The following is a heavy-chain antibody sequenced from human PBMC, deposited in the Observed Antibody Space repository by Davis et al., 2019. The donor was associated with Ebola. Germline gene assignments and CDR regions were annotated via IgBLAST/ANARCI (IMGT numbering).Heavy chain of an antibody. CDR3: ARTLITMVRGVIEVAYYYGMDV. CDR1: GFSLSTSGMC. Sequence: SGPTLVKPTQTLTLTCTFSGFSLSTSGMCVSWIRQPPGKALEWLARIDWDDDKYYSTSLKTRLTISKDTSKNQVVLTMTNMDPVDTATYYCARTLITMVRGVIEVAYYYGMDVWGQGTTVTVSS. V-gene: IGHV2-70*11. D-gene: IGHD3-10*01. J-gene: IGHJ6*02. CDR2: IDWDDDK.